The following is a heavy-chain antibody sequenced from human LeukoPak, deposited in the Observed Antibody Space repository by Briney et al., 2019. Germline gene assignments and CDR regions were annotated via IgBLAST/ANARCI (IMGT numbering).Heavy chain of an antibody. Sequence: GGSLRLSCAASGFTFPNAWVNWVRQAPGKGLEWDGHIKSKGNGGTIDCAAPVKGRFTISGDDSKNTVYLQMNSLEIEDTAVYFCTTDPGTGVRGYWGQGTLVTVSS. CDR2: IKSKGNGGTI. CDR1: GFTFPNAW. D-gene: IGHD3-10*01. V-gene: IGHV3-15*01. J-gene: IGHJ4*02. CDR3: TTDPGTGVRGY.